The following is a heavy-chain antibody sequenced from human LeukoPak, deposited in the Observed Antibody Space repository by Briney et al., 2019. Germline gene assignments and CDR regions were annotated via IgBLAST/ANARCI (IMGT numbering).Heavy chain of an antibody. CDR3: ARDHDYGSGPLGY. CDR2: IYHSGST. J-gene: IGHJ4*02. D-gene: IGHD3-10*01. CDR1: GGSISSGGYY. Sequence: PSETLSLTCTVSGGSISSGGYYWSWIRQPPGEGLEWIGYIYHSGSTYYNPSLKSRVTMSVDTSKNQFSLKLSSVTAADTAVYYCARDHDYGSGPLGYWGQGTLVTVSS. V-gene: IGHV4-30-2*01.